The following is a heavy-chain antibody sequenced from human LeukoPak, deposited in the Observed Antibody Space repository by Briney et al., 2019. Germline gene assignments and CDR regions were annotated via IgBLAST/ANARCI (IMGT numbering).Heavy chain of an antibody. CDR1: GFTFSYNG. CDR3: AKDLTSGWTPDAFDI. D-gene: IGHD6-19*01. J-gene: IGHJ3*02. V-gene: IGHV3-30*02. Sequence: GGSLRLSCVASGFTFSYNGMHWVRQAPGKGLEWVAFIRYDGSNKYYADSVKDRFTISRDNSKNTLYLQMNSLRAEDTAVYYCAKDLTSGWTPDAFDIWGQGTMVTVSS. CDR2: IRYDGSNK.